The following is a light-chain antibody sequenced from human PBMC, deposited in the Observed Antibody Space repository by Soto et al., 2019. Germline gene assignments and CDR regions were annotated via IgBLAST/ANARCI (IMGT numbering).Light chain of an antibody. CDR1: QSVSNY. J-gene: IGKJ5*01. CDR2: DAS. V-gene: IGKV3-11*01. Sequence: EIVLTQSPATLSVSPGERATLSCRASQSVSNYLAWYQQKPGQAPRLLIYDASNRATGIPARFSGSGSGTDFTLTISSLEPEDFAVYYCQQRSNWPLITFGQGTRLEIK. CDR3: QQRSNWPLIT.